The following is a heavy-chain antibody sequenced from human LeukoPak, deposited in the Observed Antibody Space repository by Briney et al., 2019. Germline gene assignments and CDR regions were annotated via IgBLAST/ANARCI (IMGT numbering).Heavy chain of an antibody. CDR3: ARKDVRSAMIFLDV. D-gene: IGHD3/OR15-3a*01. V-gene: IGHV3-23*01. CDR1: GFSLSGYA. Sequence: GASLRLSCAASGFSLSGYAMSWVRRAPGKGPEWVSHISGSGSSTYNADSVKGRFTISRDNSKNSVYLQMSSLRADDTAVYFCARKDVRSAMIFLDVWGQGTTVTVSS. CDR2: ISGSGSST. J-gene: IGHJ6*02.